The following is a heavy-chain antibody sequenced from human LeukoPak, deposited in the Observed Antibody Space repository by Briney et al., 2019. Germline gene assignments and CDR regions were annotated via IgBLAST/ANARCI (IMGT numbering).Heavy chain of an antibody. CDR3: ARQTYYDILTGSYYFDY. Sequence: SETLSLTCTVSGGSISSYYWSWIRQPPGKGLEWIGYIYYSGSTNYNPSLKSRVTISVDTSKNQFSLKLSSVTAADTAVYYCARQTYYDILTGSYYFDYWGQGTLVTVSS. CDR2: IYYSGST. V-gene: IGHV4-59*01. CDR1: GGSISSYY. J-gene: IGHJ4*02. D-gene: IGHD3-9*01.